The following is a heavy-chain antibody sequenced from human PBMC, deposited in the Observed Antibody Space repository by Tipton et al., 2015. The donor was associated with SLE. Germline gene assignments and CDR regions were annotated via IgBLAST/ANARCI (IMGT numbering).Heavy chain of an antibody. CDR3: AREASRGALDI. Sequence: TLSLTCSVSGVSISSGYYWVWLRQSPGKGLEWIGNIYYAGETYYNFFLRSRVTISLDRSQNHFSLRLNSVTAADTAIYYCAREASRGALDIWGQGTTVTV. CDR2: IYYAGET. J-gene: IGHJ3*02. CDR1: GVSISSGYY. V-gene: IGHV4-38-2*02.